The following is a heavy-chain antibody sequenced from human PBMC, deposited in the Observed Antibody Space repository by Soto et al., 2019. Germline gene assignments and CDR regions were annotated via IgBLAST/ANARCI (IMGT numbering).Heavy chain of an antibody. CDR2: ISESGRTT. CDR1: GFTFSSYG. V-gene: IGHV3-23*01. CDR3: AXGSPHDNVWGSYRPLDY. J-gene: IGHJ4*02. Sequence: GGSLRLSCAASGFTFSSYGMSWVRQAPGKGLERVSAISESGRTTYYADSVKGRFTISRDNSRNTLYLQMNSLRAEDTAVYYCAXGSPHDNVWGSYRPLDYWGQGTLVTVSS. D-gene: IGHD3-16*02.